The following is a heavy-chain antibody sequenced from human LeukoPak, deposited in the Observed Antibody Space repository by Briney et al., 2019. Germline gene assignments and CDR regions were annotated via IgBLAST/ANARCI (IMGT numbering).Heavy chain of an antibody. J-gene: IGHJ4*02. CDR2: ITQDGSDK. D-gene: IGHD6-13*01. CDR3: ARKWSSSWSSFDY. Sequence: GGSLRLSCAASGFTFSSYWMSWVRQAPGKGLEWVANITQDGSDKYYVGSVKGRFTVSRDNAQNSLYLQMNSLRAEDTAIYYCARKWSSSWSSFDYWGQGTLVTVSS. V-gene: IGHV3-7*05. CDR1: GFTFSSYW.